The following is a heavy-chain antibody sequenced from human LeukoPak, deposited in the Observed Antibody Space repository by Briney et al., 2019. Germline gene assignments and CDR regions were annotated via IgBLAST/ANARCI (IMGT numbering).Heavy chain of an antibody. CDR2: ISSDGAGT. CDR1: GFTFTTYA. V-gene: IGHV3-64*01. J-gene: IGHJ4*02. Sequence: PGGSQRLSCAASGFTFTTYAMHWVRQAPGRGLEFVSAISSDGAGTYYANSVRGRFTISSDNSKNTLYLQMGSLRAEDKAVYYCASGLGIGSSWYDYWGQGTLVTVSS. D-gene: IGHD6-13*01. CDR3: ASGLGIGSSWYDY.